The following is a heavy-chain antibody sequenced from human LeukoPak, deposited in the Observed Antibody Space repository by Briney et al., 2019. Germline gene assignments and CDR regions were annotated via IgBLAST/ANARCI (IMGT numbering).Heavy chain of an antibody. Sequence: ASVKVSCKASGYTFTSYAMNWVRQAPGQGLEWMGWISAYNGNTNYAQKLQGRVTMTTDTSTSTAYMELRSLRSDDTAVYYCARNPPFWSGYYNFWFDPWGQGTLVTVSS. J-gene: IGHJ5*02. CDR3: ARNPPFWSGYYNFWFDP. D-gene: IGHD3-3*01. V-gene: IGHV1-18*01. CDR2: ISAYNGNT. CDR1: GYTFTSYA.